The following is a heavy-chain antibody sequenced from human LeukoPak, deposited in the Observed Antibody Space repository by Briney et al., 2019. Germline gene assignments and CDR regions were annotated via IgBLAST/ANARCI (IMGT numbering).Heavy chain of an antibody. CDR2: ISYDGSNK. CDR3: AKDRTVGASYWYFDL. CDR1: GFTFSSYA. Sequence: PGGSLRLSCAASGFTFSSYAMHWVRQAPGKGLEWVAVISYDGSNKYYADSVKGRFTISRDSSKNTLFLHMNTLRAEDTAIYYCAKDRTVGASYWYFDLWGRGTLVTVPS. D-gene: IGHD1-26*01. J-gene: IGHJ2*01. V-gene: IGHV3-30-3*01.